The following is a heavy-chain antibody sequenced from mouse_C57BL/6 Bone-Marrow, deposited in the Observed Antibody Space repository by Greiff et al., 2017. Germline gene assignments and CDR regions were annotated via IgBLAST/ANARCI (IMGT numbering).Heavy chain of an antibody. CDR1: GYSFTGYY. Sequence: VQLQQSGPELVKPGASVKISCKASGYSFTGYYMNWVKQSPEKSLEWIGEINPSTGGTTYNQKFKAKATLTVDKSSSTAYMQLKSLTSEDSAVYYCAMVTTRGYAMDYWGQGTSVTVSS. D-gene: IGHD2-2*01. CDR3: AMVTTRGYAMDY. V-gene: IGHV1-42*01. CDR2: INPSTGGT. J-gene: IGHJ4*01.